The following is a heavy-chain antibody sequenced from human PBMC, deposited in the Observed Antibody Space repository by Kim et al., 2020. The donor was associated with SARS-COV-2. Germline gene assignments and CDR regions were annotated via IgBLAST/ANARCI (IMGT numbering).Heavy chain of an antibody. CDR3: ARGRWELPY. Sequence: GSDNYTPSPRSRVTISVDTSNNQVSLTLSSVTAADTAVYYCARGRWELPYWGQGTLVTVSS. J-gene: IGHJ4*02. V-gene: IGHV4-59*09. CDR2: GSD. D-gene: IGHD1-26*01.